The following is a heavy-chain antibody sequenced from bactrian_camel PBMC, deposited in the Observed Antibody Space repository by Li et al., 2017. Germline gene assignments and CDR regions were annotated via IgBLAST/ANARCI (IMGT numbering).Heavy chain of an antibody. CDR1: GYTSTRNA. J-gene: IGHJ4*01. CDR2: IRADGYT. CDR3: ATANPVQDGAFEYNY. V-gene: IGHV3S42*01. D-gene: IGHD1*01. Sequence: VQLVESGGGSVEAGGSLRLSCVASGYTSTRNARGGFRQAPGKEREWVSSIRADGYTSYTDSVKGRLTISKDNAKNTMYLQMDSLRSDDTALYYCATANPVQDGAFEYNYWGQGTQVTVS.